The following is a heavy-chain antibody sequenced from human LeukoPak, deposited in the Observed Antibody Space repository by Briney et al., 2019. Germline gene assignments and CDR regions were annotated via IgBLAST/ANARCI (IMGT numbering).Heavy chain of an antibody. D-gene: IGHD6-19*01. J-gene: IGHJ6*03. CDR1: GFTFSSYS. Sequence: PGGSLRLSCAASGFTFSSYSMNWVRQAPGKGLEWVSSISSSSSYIYYADSVKGRFTISRDNSKNTLYLQMNSLRAEDTAVYYCARGSFRYSSGWYDNYYYYMDVWGKGTTVTVSS. CDR3: ARGSFRYSSGWYDNYYYYMDV. V-gene: IGHV3-21*01. CDR2: ISSSSSYI.